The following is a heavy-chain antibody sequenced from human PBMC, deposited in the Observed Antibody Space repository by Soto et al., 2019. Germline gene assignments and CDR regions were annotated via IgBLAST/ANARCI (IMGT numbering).Heavy chain of an antibody. CDR3: TREIAIPRNPDYDSSGYYYDY. V-gene: IGHV3-49*03. Sequence: HPGGSLRLSCTASGFTFGDYAMSWFRQAPGKGLEWVGFIRSKAYGGTTEYAASVKGRFTISRDDSKSIAYLQMNSLKTEDTAVYYCTREIAIPRNPDYDSSGYYYDYWGQGTLVTVSS. CDR1: GFTFGDYA. D-gene: IGHD3-22*01. J-gene: IGHJ4*02. CDR2: IRSKAYGGTT.